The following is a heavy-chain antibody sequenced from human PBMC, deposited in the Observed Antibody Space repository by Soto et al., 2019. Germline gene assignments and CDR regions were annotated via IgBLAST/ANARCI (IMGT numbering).Heavy chain of an antibody. CDR2: IWNDGSNK. CDR3: ARDHQMFYRYSDN. D-gene: IGHD3-16*02. J-gene: IGHJ4*02. V-gene: IGHV3-33*01. CDR1: GFDFSRSG. Sequence: QVQLVESGGGVVQPGKSLRLSCEASGFDFSRSGMHWVRQAPGKGLEWVAVIWNDGSNKYYGDSVKGRFTISRDNSKSTLYLQMNSLRGEDTAVYYCARDHQMFYRYSDNWGQGTLVTVSS.